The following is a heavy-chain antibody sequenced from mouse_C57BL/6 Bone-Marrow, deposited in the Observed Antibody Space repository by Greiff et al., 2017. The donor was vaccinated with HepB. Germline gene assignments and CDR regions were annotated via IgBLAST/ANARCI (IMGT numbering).Heavy chain of an antibody. V-gene: IGHV1-62-2*01. J-gene: IGHJ1*03. Sequence: QVQLQQSGAELVKPGASVKLSCKASGYTFTDYTIHWVKQRSGQGLEWIGWFYPGSGSIKYNEKFKDKATLTADKSSSTAYMELSRLTSEDSAVYFGARHEDITTVVATGYFDVWGTGTTVTVSS. CDR1: GYTFTDYT. CDR2: FYPGSGSI. CDR3: ARHEDITTVVATGYFDV. D-gene: IGHD1-1*01.